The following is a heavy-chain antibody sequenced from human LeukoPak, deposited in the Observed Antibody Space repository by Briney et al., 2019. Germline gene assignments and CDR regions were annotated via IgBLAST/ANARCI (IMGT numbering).Heavy chain of an antibody. CDR3: ARGLVPAAIPGAFDI. CDR2: ISAYNGNT. J-gene: IGHJ3*02. D-gene: IGHD2-2*02. Sequence: ASVKVSCKASGYTFTSYGISWVRQAPGQGLEWMGWISAYNGNTSYAQKLQGRVTMTTDTSTSTAYMELRSLRSDDTAVYYCARGLVPAAIPGAFDIWGQGTMVTVSS. V-gene: IGHV1-18*01. CDR1: GYTFTSYG.